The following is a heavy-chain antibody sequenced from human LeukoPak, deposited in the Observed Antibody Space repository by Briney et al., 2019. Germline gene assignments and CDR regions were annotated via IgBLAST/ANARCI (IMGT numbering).Heavy chain of an antibody. J-gene: IGHJ4*02. D-gene: IGHD6-13*01. V-gene: IGHV4-59*01. CDR2: IYYIGTT. CDR1: GASISSYY. Sequence: SSETLSLTCTVSGASISSYYWTWIRQPPGKGLEWIGYIYYIGTTNYNPSLKSRVTISVETSKNQFSLKLSSVIAADTAVYYCARDRGSSWYDYWGQGTLVTVSS. CDR3: ARDRGSSWYDY.